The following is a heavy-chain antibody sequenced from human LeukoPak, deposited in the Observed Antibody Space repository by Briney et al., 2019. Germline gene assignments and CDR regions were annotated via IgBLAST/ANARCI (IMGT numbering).Heavy chain of an antibody. Sequence: SVKVSCKASGGTFSSYAISWVRQAPGQGLEWMGGIIPIFGTANYAQKFQGRVTITADKSTSTAYMELSSLRSEDTAVYYCASPCWGGDDDYWGQGTLVTVSS. J-gene: IGHJ4*02. CDR1: GGTFSSYA. V-gene: IGHV1-69*06. CDR3: ASPCWGGDDDY. D-gene: IGHD2-21*01. CDR2: IIPIFGTA.